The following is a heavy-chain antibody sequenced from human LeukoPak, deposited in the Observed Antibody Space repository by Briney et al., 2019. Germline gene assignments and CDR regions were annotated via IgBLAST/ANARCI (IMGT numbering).Heavy chain of an antibody. CDR2: ISSSSSSYI. CDR1: GFTFSSYS. Sequence: GGSLRLSCAASGFTFSSYSMNWVRQAPGKGLEWVSSISSSSSSYIYYADSVKGRFTISRHNSRNTLYLQMNSLRAEDTAVYYCARHIGFDAFDIWGQGTMVTVSS. CDR3: ARHIGFDAFDI. V-gene: IGHV3-21*04. J-gene: IGHJ3*02.